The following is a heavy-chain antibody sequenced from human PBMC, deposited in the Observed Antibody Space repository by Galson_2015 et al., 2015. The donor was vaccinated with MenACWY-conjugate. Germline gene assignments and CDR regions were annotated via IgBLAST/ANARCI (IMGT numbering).Heavy chain of an antibody. CDR2: IIPIFGTA. Sequence: SVKVSCKASGYTFNTYGISWVRQAPGQGLEWMGGIIPIFGTANYAQKFQGRVTITADKSTSTAYMELSSLRSEDTAVYYCARGSSSTSCSKYWGQGTLVTVSS. V-gene: IGHV1-69*06. J-gene: IGHJ4*02. CDR1: GYTFNTYG. CDR3: ARGSSSTSCSKY. D-gene: IGHD2-2*01.